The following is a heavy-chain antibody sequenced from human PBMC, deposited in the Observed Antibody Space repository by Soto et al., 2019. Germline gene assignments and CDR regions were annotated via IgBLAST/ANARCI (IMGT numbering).Heavy chain of an antibody. Sequence: PSETLSLTCTVSGGSISSTTYYWSWIRQPPGKGLEWIGYIYYSGGTYYNPSLKSRVTISVDTSKNQFSLKLSSVTAADTAVYYCARLVQLLQGRWFDPWGQGTLVTVSS. D-gene: IGHD2-15*01. CDR2: IYYSGGT. CDR3: ARLVQLLQGRWFDP. V-gene: IGHV4-30-4*01. J-gene: IGHJ5*02. CDR1: GGSISSTTYY.